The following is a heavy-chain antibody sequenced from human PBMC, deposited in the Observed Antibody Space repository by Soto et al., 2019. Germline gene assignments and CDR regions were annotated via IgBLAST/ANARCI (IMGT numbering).Heavy chain of an antibody. Sequence: PGGSLRLSCAASGFTFSDYYMSWIRQAPGKGLEWVSYISSSGSTIYYADSVKGRFTISRDNAKNSLYLQMNSLRAEDTAVYYCAAGRDNWNEGYYYMDVWGKGTTVTVSS. V-gene: IGHV3-11*01. CDR1: GFTFSDYY. J-gene: IGHJ6*03. CDR3: AAGRDNWNEGYYYMDV. D-gene: IGHD1-20*01. CDR2: ISSSGSTI.